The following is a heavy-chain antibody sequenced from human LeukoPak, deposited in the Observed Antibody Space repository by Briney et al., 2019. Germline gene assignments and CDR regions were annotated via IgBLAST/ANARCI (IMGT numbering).Heavy chain of an antibody. Sequence: GGSLRLSCAASGFTFSSYAMHWVRQAPGKGLEWVAVISYDGSNKYYADSVKGRFTISRDNSKNTLYLQMNSLRAEDTAVYYCARDLESVFDYWGQGTLVTVSS. D-gene: IGHD3-3*01. J-gene: IGHJ4*02. V-gene: IGHV3-30-3*01. CDR2: ISYDGSNK. CDR3: ARDLESVFDY. CDR1: GFTFSSYA.